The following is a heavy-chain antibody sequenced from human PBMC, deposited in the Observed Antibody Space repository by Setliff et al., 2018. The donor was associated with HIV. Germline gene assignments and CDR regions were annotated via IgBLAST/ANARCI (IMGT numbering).Heavy chain of an antibody. J-gene: IGHJ3*02. D-gene: IGHD2-21*02. CDR2: INGDGDTT. V-gene: IGHV3-74*01. Sequence: GEYLRLSCTASGVTFSSYWMHWVRQVPGKGLLWVSRINGDGDTTYYADSVKGRFTISRDNAQNTLYLQMNSLRAEDTAVYYCARAGSDYAYDIWGQGTKVTVSS. CDR3: ARAGSDYAYDI. CDR1: GVTFSSYW.